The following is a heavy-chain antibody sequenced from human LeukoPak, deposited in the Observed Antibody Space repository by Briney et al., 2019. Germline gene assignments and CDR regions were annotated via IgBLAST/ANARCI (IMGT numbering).Heavy chain of an antibody. J-gene: IGHJ4*02. Sequence: GGSLRLSCAASGFAFSRYWMAWVRQAPGKGLEWVANIRGDAGDKGSADSVKGRFTNSRDNDKNSLHLQMNSLTAEDTAVYYCARDVRGALDFWGQGTLVVVSS. D-gene: IGHD2-15*01. CDR1: GFAFSRYW. V-gene: IGHV3-7*01. CDR2: IRGDAGDK. CDR3: ARDVRGALDF.